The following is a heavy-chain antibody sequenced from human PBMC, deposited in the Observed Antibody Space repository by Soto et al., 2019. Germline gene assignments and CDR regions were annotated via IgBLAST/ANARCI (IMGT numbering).Heavy chain of an antibody. Sequence: GGSLRLSCAASGFTFSSYGMHWVRQAPGKGLEWVAVIWYDGSNKYYADSVKGRFTISRDNSKNTLYLQMNSLRAEDTAVYYCAKEGGSGSYYNRYGMDVWGQGTTVTVSS. CDR2: IWYDGSNK. CDR3: AKEGGSGSYYNRYGMDV. V-gene: IGHV3-30*02. D-gene: IGHD3-10*01. CDR1: GFTFSSYG. J-gene: IGHJ6*02.